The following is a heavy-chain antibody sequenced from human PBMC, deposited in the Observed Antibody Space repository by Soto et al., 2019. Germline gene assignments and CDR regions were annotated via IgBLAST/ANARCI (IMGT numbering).Heavy chain of an antibody. CDR2: MSYDGSMR. CDR3: ARDRHCSGWGDAFDI. V-gene: IGHV3-30-3*01. CDR1: GFTFRTYA. D-gene: IGHD6-19*01. Sequence: QVQLVESGGGVVQPGRSLRLSCAASGFTFRTYAMHWVRQAPGKGLEWVAIMSYDGSMRSYADSVRGRFTISRDNSKNTLSLHMNSLRAEDMAVYYCARDRHCSGWGDAFDIWGQGTMVTVSS. J-gene: IGHJ3*02.